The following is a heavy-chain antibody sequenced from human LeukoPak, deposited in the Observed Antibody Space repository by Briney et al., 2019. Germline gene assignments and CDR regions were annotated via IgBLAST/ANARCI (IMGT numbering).Heavy chain of an antibody. V-gene: IGHV3-66*01. D-gene: IGHD6-13*01. CDR3: ATALGSSWYRGGWVFDY. Sequence: GGSLRLSCAASGFTVSSNYMSWVRQAPGKGLEWVSVIYSGGSTYYADSVKGRFTISRDNSKNTLYLQMNSLRAEDTAVYYCATALGSSWYRGGWVFDYWGQGTLVTVSS. CDR1: GFTVSSNY. J-gene: IGHJ4*02. CDR2: IYSGGST.